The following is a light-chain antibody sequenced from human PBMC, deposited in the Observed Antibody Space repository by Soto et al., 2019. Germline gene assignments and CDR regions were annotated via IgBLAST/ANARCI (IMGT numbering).Light chain of an antibody. Sequence: ALTQPASVSGSPGQSITISCTGTSSDVGGYNYVSWYQQHPGKAPKLMIYDVSNRPSGVSNRFSGSKSGNTASLTISGLQAEDESDYYCSSDTSSSTPYVFGTGTKVTVL. V-gene: IGLV2-14*01. CDR2: DVS. CDR1: SSDVGGYNY. J-gene: IGLJ1*01. CDR3: SSDTSSSTPYV.